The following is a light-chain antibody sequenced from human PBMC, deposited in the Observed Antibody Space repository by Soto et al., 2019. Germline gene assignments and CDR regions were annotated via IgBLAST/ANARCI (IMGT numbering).Light chain of an antibody. CDR3: SLYTSENTYV. CDR1: NSNIGAGYD. Sequence: QSVLTQPPSVSGAPGQRVTISCTGNNSNIGAGYDVHWYQQPPGTAPKLIIYEARNRPSGVPDRFSGSKSGNTASLTISGLQAADEADYYCSLYTSENTYVFGTGTKLTVL. V-gene: IGLV1-40*01. J-gene: IGLJ1*01. CDR2: EAR.